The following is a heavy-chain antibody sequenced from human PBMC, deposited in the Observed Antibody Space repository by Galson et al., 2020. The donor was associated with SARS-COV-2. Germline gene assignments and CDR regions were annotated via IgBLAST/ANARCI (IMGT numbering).Heavy chain of an antibody. D-gene: IGHD3-22*01. CDR1: GFTFSSYS. V-gene: IGHV3-48*04. CDR2: IRDGASNI. CDR3: ARDAKDSSGYYHFDS. J-gene: IGHJ4*02. Sequence: GESLKISCAASGFTFSSYSMNWVRQAPGKGLEWVSYIRDGASNIYYADSVKGRFTISRDNAKNSLYLQMNSLRAEDTAVYYCARDAKDSSGYYHFDSWGQGTLVTVSS.